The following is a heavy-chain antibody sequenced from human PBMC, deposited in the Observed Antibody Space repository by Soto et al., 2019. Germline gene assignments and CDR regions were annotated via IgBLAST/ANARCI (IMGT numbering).Heavy chain of an antibody. CDR2: FSYSGTT. CDR1: GGSVTSGNYC. D-gene: IGHD1-26*01. V-gene: IGHV4-61*01. J-gene: IGHJ4*02. CDR3: ARDAGGYSGSHSFDY. Sequence: SSETLSLTCTVSGGSVTSGNYCWSWIRQPPGKGLEWIGYFSYSGTTNYNPSLKSRVTISVDMSKNQFSLKLSSVTAADTAVYYCARDAGGYSGSHSFDYWGQGTPVTVSS.